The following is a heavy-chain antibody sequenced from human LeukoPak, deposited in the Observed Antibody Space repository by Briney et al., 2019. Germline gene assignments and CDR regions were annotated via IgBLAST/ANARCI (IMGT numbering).Heavy chain of an antibody. CDR3: AREGFSSGWSTAMWY. CDR1: GYTFTSYY. CDR2: INPSGGST. D-gene: IGHD6-19*01. V-gene: IGHV1-46*01. Sequence: ASVKVSCKASGYTFTSYYMHWVRQAPGQGLEWMGIINPSGGSTSYAQKFQGRVTMTRDTSTSTVYMELSSLRSEDTAVYYCAREGFSSGWSTAMWYWGQGTLVTVSS. J-gene: IGHJ4*02.